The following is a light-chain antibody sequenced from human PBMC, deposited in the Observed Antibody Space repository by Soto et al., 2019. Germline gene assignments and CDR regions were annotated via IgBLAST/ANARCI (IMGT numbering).Light chain of an antibody. CDR3: QQYYSTPPT. Sequence: DIVMTQSPDSLAVSLGERATINCKSSQSVLYSSNNKNYLAWYQQKPGQPPQLLIYWASTRESGVPDRFSGSGSETDFTLTISSLQAEDVAVYYCQQYYSTPPTFGQGTRVEIK. J-gene: IGKJ1*01. CDR1: QSVLYSSNNKNY. CDR2: WAS. V-gene: IGKV4-1*01.